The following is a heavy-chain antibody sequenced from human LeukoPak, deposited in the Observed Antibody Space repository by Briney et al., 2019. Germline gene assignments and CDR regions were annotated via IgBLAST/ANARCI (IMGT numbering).Heavy chain of an antibody. CDR2: FDPEDGET. CDR3: ARDVSYYYMDV. Sequence: GASVKVSCKVSGYTLTELSMHWVRQAPGKGLEWMGGFDPEDGETIYAQKFQGRVTLTEDTSTDTAYMGLRSLRSDDTAVYYCARDVSYYYMDVWGKGTTVTVSS. CDR1: GYTLTELS. J-gene: IGHJ6*03. V-gene: IGHV1-24*01.